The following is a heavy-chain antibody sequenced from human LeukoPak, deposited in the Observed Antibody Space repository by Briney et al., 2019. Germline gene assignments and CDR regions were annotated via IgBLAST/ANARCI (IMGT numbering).Heavy chain of an antibody. D-gene: IGHD4-11*01. Sequence: ASETLSLTCSVSGGSVTSSSYYWGWIRQPPEKGLEWIGSIYYTGGTYYSPSLKSRVTISVDTSKNRFSLKLSSVTAADTAVYYCARHGGTRVTLVEVYYFDYWGQGTLVTVSS. J-gene: IGHJ4*02. CDR3: ARHGGTRVTLVEVYYFDY. CDR2: IYYTGGT. CDR1: GGSVTSSSYY. V-gene: IGHV4-39*01.